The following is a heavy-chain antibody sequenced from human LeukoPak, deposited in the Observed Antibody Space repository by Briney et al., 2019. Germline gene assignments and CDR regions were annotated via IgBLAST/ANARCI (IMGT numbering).Heavy chain of an antibody. V-gene: IGHV4-59*08. D-gene: IGHD3-10*02. CDR1: GGFISSYY. Sequence: SETLSLTCTVSGGFISSYYWSWIRQPPGKGLEWIGYIYYSGSTNYNPSLKSRVTISVDPSKNQFSLTLTSVTAADTAKYYCAGQAEMRGLFGGLLSSYGMDVWGQGTTVTVSS. J-gene: IGHJ6*02. CDR3: AGQAEMRGLFGGLLSSYGMDV. CDR2: IYYSGST.